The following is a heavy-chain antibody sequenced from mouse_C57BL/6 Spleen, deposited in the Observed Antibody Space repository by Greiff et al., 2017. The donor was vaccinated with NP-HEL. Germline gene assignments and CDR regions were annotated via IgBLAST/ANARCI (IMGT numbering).Heavy chain of an antibody. CDR3: AREELSNAWFAY. J-gene: IGHJ3*01. CDR2: INPYNGGT. V-gene: IGHV1-19*01. CDR1: GYTFTDYY. D-gene: IGHD2-5*01. Sequence: EVQVVESGPVLVKPGASVKMSCKASGYTFTDYYMNWVKQSHGKSLEWIGVINPYNGGTSYNQKFKGKATLTVDKSSSTAYMELNSLTSEDSAVYYCAREELSNAWFAYWGQGTLVTVSA.